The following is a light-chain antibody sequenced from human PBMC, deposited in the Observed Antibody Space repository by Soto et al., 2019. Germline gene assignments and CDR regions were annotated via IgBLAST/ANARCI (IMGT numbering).Light chain of an antibody. J-gene: IGLJ2*01. CDR2: DVS. CDR1: SSDVGGYNY. V-gene: IGLV2-11*01. CDR3: CSYAGGYTLV. Sequence: QSALTQPRSVSGSPGQSVTLSCPGTSSDVGGYNYVSWYQQHPGKAPKLMIYDVSKRPSGVPDRLSGSKSGNTASLTISALQAEDEADCYWCSYAGGYTLVFGGGTALTVL.